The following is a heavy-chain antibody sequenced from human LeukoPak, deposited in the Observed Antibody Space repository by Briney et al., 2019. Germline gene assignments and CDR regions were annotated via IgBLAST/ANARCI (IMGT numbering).Heavy chain of an antibody. J-gene: IGHJ4*02. Sequence: PGGSLRLSCAASGFTFSSYAMHWVRQAPGKGLEWVAVISYDGSNKYYADSVKGRFTISRDNSKNTLYLQMNSLRAEDTAVYYCARGWSIAVAGTEDYWGQGTLVTVSS. V-gene: IGHV3-30-3*01. CDR2: ISYDGSNK. CDR1: GFTFSSYA. D-gene: IGHD6-19*01. CDR3: ARGWSIAVAGTEDY.